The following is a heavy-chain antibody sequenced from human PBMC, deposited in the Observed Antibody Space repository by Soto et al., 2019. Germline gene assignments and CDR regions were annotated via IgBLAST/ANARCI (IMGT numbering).Heavy chain of an antibody. Sequence: QVQLVQSGAEVKKPGSSVKVSCKASGGTFSSYTISWVRQAPGQGLEWMGRIIPILGIANYAQKFQGRVTITADKSTSTAYMELSSLRSEDTAVYYCARDGGIEVGPAAMRENYYYYMDVWGKGTTVTVSS. CDR3: ARDGGIEVGPAAMRENYYYYMDV. CDR2: IIPILGIA. J-gene: IGHJ6*03. V-gene: IGHV1-69*08. CDR1: GGTFSSYT. D-gene: IGHD2-2*01.